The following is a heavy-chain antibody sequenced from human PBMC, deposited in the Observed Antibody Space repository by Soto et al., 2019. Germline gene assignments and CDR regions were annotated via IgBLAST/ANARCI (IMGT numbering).Heavy chain of an antibody. J-gene: IGHJ4*02. CDR3: ARQIYDSDTGPNFQYYFDS. V-gene: IGHV5-10-1*01. CDR1: GDSFSCYW. Sequence: GESLKICCRVSGDSFSCYWITWVRQKPGKGLEWMGRIDPSDSQTYYSPSFRGHVTISATKSITTVFLQWSSLRASDTAMYYRARQIYDSDTGPNFQYYFDSWGQGTPVPVSS. D-gene: IGHD3-22*01. CDR2: IDPSDSQT.